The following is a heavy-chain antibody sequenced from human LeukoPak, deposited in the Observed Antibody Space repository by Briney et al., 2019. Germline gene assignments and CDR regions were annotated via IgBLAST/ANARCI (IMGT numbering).Heavy chain of an antibody. CDR1: GFTFSSYG. J-gene: IGHJ4*02. CDR3: ATLLVGATNPDY. Sequence: GGSLRLSCAASGFTFSSYGMHWVRQAPGKGLEWVAVISYDGSNKYYADSVKGRFTISRDNSKNTLYLQMNSLRAEDTAVYYCATLLVGATNPDYWGQGTLVTVSS. V-gene: IGHV3-30*03. CDR2: ISYDGSNK. D-gene: IGHD1-26*01.